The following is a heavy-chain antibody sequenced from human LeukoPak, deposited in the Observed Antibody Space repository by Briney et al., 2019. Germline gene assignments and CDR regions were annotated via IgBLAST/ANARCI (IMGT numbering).Heavy chain of an antibody. CDR1: GFTFSSYA. D-gene: IGHD6-13*01. Sequence: GGSLRLSCAASGFTFSSYAMTWGRQAPGKGLEGVSGISGSGASAYYADSVKGRFTISRDKSKNTLYLQMNSLRDEDTAVYYCAKNMGYSSRPFDYWGQGTLVTVSS. CDR2: ISGSGASA. J-gene: IGHJ4*02. CDR3: AKNMGYSSRPFDY. V-gene: IGHV3-23*01.